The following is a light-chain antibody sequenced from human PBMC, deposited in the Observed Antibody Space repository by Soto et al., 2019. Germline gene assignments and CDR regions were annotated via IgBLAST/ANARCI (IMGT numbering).Light chain of an antibody. J-gene: IGKJ1*01. CDR3: QQANSFPRT. CDR2: AAS. CDR1: QGISSW. Sequence: DIQMTQSPSSVSASVGDRVTITCRAIQGISSWLACYQQKPGKAPKLLIYAASSLQSRVPSRVSGSGSGTDCTLPISSLQPEDFATYYCQQANSFPRTCGQGTKVEIK. V-gene: IGKV1-12*01.